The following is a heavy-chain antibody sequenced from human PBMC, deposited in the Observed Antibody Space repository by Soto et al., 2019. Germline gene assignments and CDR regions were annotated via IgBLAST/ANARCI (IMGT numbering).Heavy chain of an antibody. CDR1: GGSFSGYY. CDR2: INHSGST. J-gene: IGHJ5*02. CDR3: ARGFRFCSGGSCYSGWFDP. Sequence: QVQLQQWGAGLLKPPETLSLTCVVYGGSFSGYYWSWIRQPPGKGLEWIGEINHSGSTNYNPSLKSRVTISVDPSKNQFSLKLSSVTAADTAVYYCARGFRFCSGGSCYSGWFDPWGQGTLVTVSS. V-gene: IGHV4-34*01. D-gene: IGHD2-15*01.